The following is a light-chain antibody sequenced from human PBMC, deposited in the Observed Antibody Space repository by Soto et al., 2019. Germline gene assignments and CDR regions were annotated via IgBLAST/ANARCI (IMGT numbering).Light chain of an antibody. V-gene: IGLV2-23*01. CDR1: SSDVGSYNL. CDR2: EGS. CDR3: CSYAGSSTHYV. J-gene: IGLJ1*01. Sequence: QSALTQAASVSGSPGQSITISCTGTSSDVGSYNLVSWYQQHPGKAPKLMIYEGSKRPSGVSNRFSGSKSGNTASLTISGRQPEDEADYYCCSYAGSSTHYVFGTGTKVTVL.